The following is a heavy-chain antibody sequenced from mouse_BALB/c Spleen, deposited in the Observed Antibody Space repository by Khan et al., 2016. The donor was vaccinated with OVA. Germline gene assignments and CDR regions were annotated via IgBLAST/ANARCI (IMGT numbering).Heavy chain of an antibody. D-gene: IGHD4-1*01. J-gene: IGHJ3*01. CDR1: GFTFSTYG. CDR2: INSDGYYT. CDR3: AGHLTGSFAY. Sequence: EVQLQESGGDLMKPGGSLKLSCAASGFTFSTYGMSWVRQTPDKRLEWVATINSDGYYTYYPDSVQGRFTISRNNAKNTLYLQMNCLKAEDTAMYYCAGHLTGSFAYWGQGTLVTVSA. V-gene: IGHV5-6*01.